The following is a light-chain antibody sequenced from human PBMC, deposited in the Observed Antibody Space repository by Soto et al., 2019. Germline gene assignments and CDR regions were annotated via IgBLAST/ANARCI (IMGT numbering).Light chain of an antibody. CDR2: EVN. Sequence: QSALTQPASVSGSPGQSITISCTGTSSDVGTYKYVSWYQQHPGKAPKLMIYEVNNRPSGVSDRFSGSKSGNTASLTISGLQAEDEADYYCSSYTSSNTLLFGGGTKLTVL. CDR3: SSYTSSNTLL. CDR1: SSDVGTYKY. J-gene: IGLJ2*01. V-gene: IGLV2-14*01.